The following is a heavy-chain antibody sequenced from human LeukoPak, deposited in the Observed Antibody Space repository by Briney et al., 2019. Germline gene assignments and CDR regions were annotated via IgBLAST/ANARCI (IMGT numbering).Heavy chain of an antibody. CDR3: ARAVQLERPPPLIGYYYMDV. Sequence: PSETLSLTCTVSGGSISSYYWSWIRQPPGKGLEWIGYIYYSGSTNCNPSLKSRVTVSVDTSKNQFSLKLSSVTAADTAVYYCARAVQLERPPPLIGYYYMDVWGKGTTVTVSS. J-gene: IGHJ6*03. CDR2: IYYSGST. CDR1: GGSISSYY. V-gene: IGHV4-59*01. D-gene: IGHD1-1*01.